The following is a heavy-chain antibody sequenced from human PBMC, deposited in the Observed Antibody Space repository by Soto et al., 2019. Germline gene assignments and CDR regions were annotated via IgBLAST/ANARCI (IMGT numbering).Heavy chain of an antibody. D-gene: IGHD6-13*01. V-gene: IGHV3-23*01. J-gene: IGHJ4*02. CDR1: EFSFSTYA. CDR3: AKSYSSNWYDYFDY. Sequence: HGCSMRLSCAASEFSFSTYAMSWVRQAPGKGLEWVSAISGSGGSTYYADSVKGRFTISRDTSKNTLYLQMNSLRAEDTALYYCAKSYSSNWYDYFDYWGQGPLVSVSS. CDR2: ISGSGGST.